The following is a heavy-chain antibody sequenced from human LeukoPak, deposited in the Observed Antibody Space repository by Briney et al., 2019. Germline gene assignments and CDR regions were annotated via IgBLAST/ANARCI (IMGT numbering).Heavy chain of an antibody. Sequence: GGSLRLSCAASGFTFSSYAMSWVRQAPGEGLAWVSMIGSDGTTYYVDSVKGRFTISSDKASNTLYLQMNSLRAEDTAVYYCAKDSSGYFESFDYWGQGTLVTVSS. J-gene: IGHJ4*02. D-gene: IGHD3-22*01. CDR3: AKDSSGYFESFDY. CDR1: GFTFSSYA. V-gene: IGHV3-23*01. CDR2: IGSDGTT.